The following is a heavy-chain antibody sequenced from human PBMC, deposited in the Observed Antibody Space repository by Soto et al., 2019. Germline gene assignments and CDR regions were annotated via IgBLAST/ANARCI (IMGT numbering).Heavy chain of an antibody. J-gene: IGHJ5*02. Sequence: QVQLVQSGAEVKKPGASVKVSCKGSGYTFTSYHINWVRQATGQGLEWMGWMNPNSGNTGYAQTLQGRVTMTWDTSISKADMELSSLRIEDTAMYYCARGHISSTKNWLDPWGQGTLVTVS. D-gene: IGHD6-6*01. CDR3: ARGHISSTKNWLDP. CDR2: MNPNSGNT. V-gene: IGHV1-8*01. CDR1: GYTFTSYH.